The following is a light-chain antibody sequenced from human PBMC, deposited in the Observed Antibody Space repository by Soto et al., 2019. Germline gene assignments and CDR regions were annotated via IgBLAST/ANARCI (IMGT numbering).Light chain of an antibody. CDR1: QSISSY. J-gene: IGKJ4*01. V-gene: IGKV3-11*01. CDR3: QERTDWPLT. CDR2: DAS. Sequence: TLSLYPGERATLSCRASQSISSYLAWYQQKPGQAPRLLIYDASERATGIPARFSGSGSGTDFTLTISSLEPEDFAVYYCQERTDWPLTFGGGTKVDIK.